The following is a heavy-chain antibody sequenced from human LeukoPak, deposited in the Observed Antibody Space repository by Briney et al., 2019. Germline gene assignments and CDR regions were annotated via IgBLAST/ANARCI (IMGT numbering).Heavy chain of an antibody. Sequence: SQTLSLTCAISGDSVSSNSAAWAWIRQSPSRGLEWLGRTYYRSKWYTDYAVSLKSRITINADTSKNQFSLHLNSVTLEDTSVYYCARHSAGFQHWGQGTLVTVSS. CDR1: GDSVSSNSAA. V-gene: IGHV6-1*01. CDR2: TYYRSKWYT. J-gene: IGHJ1*01. CDR3: ARHSAGFQH.